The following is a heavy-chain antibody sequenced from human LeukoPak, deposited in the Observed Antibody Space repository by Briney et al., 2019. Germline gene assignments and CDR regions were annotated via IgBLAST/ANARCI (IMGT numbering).Heavy chain of an antibody. CDR2: IYYSGST. D-gene: IGHD6-13*01. J-gene: IGHJ4*02. V-gene: IGHV4-61*05. Sequence: SETLSLTCTVSGGSISSSSYYWGWIRQPPGKGLEWIGHIYYSGSTNYNPSLKSRVTISVDTSKNQFSLKLSSVTAADAAVYYCARGTDLSSSWYDYWGQGTLVTVSS. CDR3: ARGTDLSSSWYDY. CDR1: GGSISSSSYY.